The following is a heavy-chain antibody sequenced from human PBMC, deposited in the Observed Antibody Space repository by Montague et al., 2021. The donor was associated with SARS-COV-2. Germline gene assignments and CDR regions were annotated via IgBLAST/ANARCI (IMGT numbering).Heavy chain of an antibody. J-gene: IGHJ5*02. CDR3: ARHRNYGDHSLDNWFHP. D-gene: IGHD4-17*01. CDR2: IYNSGTT. CDR1: GDSTSCPNCY. Sequence: SEILSLTCTVSGDSTSCPNCYWGWIRQPPGKGLDWIGTIYNSGTTYYNPSLKSRLTISIDTSKNQFSLKLSSVTAADTAVYYCARHRNYGDHSLDNWFHPWGQGTLVTVSS. V-gene: IGHV4-39*01.